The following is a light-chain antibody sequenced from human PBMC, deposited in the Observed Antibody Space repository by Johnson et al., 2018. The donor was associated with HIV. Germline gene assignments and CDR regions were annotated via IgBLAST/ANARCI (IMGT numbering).Light chain of an antibody. CDR3: GTWDTSLSAGYV. V-gene: IGLV1-51*02. J-gene: IGLJ1*01. CDR2: ENN. Sequence: AVLTQPPSVSAAPGQKVTISCSVSSSNIGNNYVSWYQQLPGTAPKLLIYENNKRPSVIPDRFSGSKSGTSATLGITVRQTGDEADYYCGTWDTSLSAGYVFGTGTKDAVL. CDR1: SSNIGNNY.